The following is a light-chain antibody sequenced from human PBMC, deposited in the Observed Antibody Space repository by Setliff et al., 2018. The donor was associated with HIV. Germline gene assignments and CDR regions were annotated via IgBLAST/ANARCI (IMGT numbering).Light chain of an antibody. CDR1: SSNIGINT. Sequence: QSVLTQPPSASGTPGQRVTISCSGSSSNIGINTVYWYQLVPGTAPKLLIYSDNQRPSGVPDRFSGSKSGTSASLAISGLQSEDEADYYCAAWDDSLNGRGVFGGGTKGTVL. CDR2: SDN. V-gene: IGLV1-44*01. CDR3: AAWDDSLNGRGV. J-gene: IGLJ3*02.